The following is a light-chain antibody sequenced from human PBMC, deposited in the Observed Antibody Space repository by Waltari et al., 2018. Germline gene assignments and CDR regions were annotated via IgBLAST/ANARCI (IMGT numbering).Light chain of an antibody. CDR2: EVS. CDR3: SSYGGSNTVV. J-gene: IGLJ2*01. V-gene: IGLV2-8*01. CDR1: SSDVGAYNY. Sequence: QSALTQPPSASGSPGQSVTISCTGTSSDVGAYNYVSWSQQHPGKAPKLRISEVSKRPSGVPDRFSGSKSGNTASLTVSGLQSEDEADYYCSSYGGSNTVVFGGGTKLTVL.